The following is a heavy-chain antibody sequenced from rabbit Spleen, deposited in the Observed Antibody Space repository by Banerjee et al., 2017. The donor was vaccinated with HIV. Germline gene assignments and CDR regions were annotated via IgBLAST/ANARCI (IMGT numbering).Heavy chain of an antibody. CDR3: AKGFSSSGCYSP. D-gene: IGHD1-1*01. CDR1: GCSFSYSDY. V-gene: IGHV1S40*01. Sequence: QALEEAGGDLLKPGASSILICSASGCSFSYSDYMSWVRQPPGKGQEWIAFIGAGIGSSANCRCWAKRRITHTKLSPPPITLPTANTTVEDSVTYFSAKGFSSSGCYSPWGQGTLVTVS. J-gene: IGHJ4*01. CDR2: IGAGIGSSA.